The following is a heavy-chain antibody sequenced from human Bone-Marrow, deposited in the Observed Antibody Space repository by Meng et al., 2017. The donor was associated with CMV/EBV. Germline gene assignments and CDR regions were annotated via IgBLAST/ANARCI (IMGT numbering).Heavy chain of an antibody. D-gene: IGHD2-2*01. J-gene: IGHJ1*01. V-gene: IGHV4-34*01. CDR2: INQSGST. CDR3: ARADRYCSSTSCYFRH. CDR1: GGSFSGYY. Sequence: SETLSLTCAVYGGSFSGYYWSWIRQPPGKGLEWIGEINQSGSTNYNPSLKSRVTISVDTSKNQLSLKVSSVTAADTAVYYCARADRYCSSTSCYFRHWGQGTLVTVSS.